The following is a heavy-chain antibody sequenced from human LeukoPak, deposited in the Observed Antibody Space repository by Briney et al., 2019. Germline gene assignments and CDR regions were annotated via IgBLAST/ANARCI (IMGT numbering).Heavy chain of an antibody. CDR2: IYYTGTT. V-gene: IGHV4-59*11. J-gene: IGHJ4*02. CDR1: GGSISSHY. D-gene: IGHD6-6*01. CDR3: ARAYSSSSGRPFDY. Sequence: PSETLSLTCSVSGGSISSHYWSWIRQPPGKELEWIGYIYYTGTTNYKPSLKSRVTISVDTSKNQFSLNLTSVTAAATAAYYCARAYSSSSGRPFDYWGQGTLVTVSS.